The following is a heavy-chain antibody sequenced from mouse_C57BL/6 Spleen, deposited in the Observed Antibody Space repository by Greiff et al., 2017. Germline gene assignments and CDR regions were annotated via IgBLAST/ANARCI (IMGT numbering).Heavy chain of an antibody. CDR1: GFTFSDYY. CDR2: INYDGSST. V-gene: IGHV5-16*01. CDR3: ARDSHLDY. J-gene: IGHJ2*01. Sequence: EVQLVESEGGLVQLGSSMKLSCTAFGFTFSDYYMAWVRQVPEKGLEWVANINYDGSSTYYLDSLKSRFIISRDNAKNILYLQMSSLKSEDTATYYCARDSHLDYWGQGTTLTVSS.